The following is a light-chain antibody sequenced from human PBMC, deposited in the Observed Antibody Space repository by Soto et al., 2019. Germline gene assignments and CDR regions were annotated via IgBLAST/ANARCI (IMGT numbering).Light chain of an antibody. CDR1: SSDVGGYNY. CDR3: SSYAGSNNWV. CDR2: EVS. J-gene: IGLJ3*02. Sequence: QYVLTQPPSASGSPGQSVTISCTGTSSDVGGYNYVSWYQQHPGKAPKLMIYEVSKRPSGVPDRFSGSKSGNTASLTVSGLQAEDEGDYYCSSYAGSNNWVFGGGTKLTVL. V-gene: IGLV2-8*01.